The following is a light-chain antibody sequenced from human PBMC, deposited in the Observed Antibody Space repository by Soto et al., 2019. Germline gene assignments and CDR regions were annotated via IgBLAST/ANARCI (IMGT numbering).Light chain of an antibody. CDR1: SSDVGGYEY. J-gene: IGLJ1*01. CDR2: DVS. CDR3: SSYTTSSPLGV. V-gene: IGLV2-14*03. Sequence: QSVLTQPASVSGSPGQSITISCTGTSSDVGGYEYVSWYQQHPGKAPKRIIYDVSDRPSGVSYRFSGSKSGNTASLAISGLQAEDEADYYCSSYTTSSPLGVFGTGTKVTV.